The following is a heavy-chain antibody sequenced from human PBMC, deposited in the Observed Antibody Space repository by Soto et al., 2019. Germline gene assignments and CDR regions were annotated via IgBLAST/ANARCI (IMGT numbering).Heavy chain of an antibody. D-gene: IGHD2-21*02. CDR3: ARDLWGYCGTDCYPLDV. Sequence: SGTLSLTCTVSGGSISSYYWSWIRQPPGKGLEWIGYMYNTGSTVYNPSFKSRVTISVDTSKNQFSLKLNSVTAADTAVYYCARDLWGYCGTDCYPLDVWGQGTTVTVSS. J-gene: IGHJ6*02. V-gene: IGHV4-59*01. CDR1: GGSISSYY. CDR2: MYNTGST.